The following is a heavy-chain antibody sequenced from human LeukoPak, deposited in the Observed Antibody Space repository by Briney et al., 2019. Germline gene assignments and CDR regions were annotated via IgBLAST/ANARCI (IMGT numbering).Heavy chain of an antibody. V-gene: IGHV4-39*01. CDR3: ARHHKRVAGVVSGTVDY. D-gene: IGHD3-3*01. CDR1: GDSINSGTYY. CDR2: IYYSGST. J-gene: IGHJ4*02. Sequence: SEALSLTCTVSGDSINSGTYYWGWIRQPPGKGLEWIGSIYYSGSTYYNPSLKSRVTISVDTSKNQFSLRLTSVTDADTAIYYCARHHKRVAGVVSGTVDYWRQGTLVTVSS.